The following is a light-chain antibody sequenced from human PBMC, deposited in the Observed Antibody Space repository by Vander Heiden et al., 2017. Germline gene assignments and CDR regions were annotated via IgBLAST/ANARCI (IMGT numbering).Light chain of an antibody. Sequence: IVLTQSPLSLPVTPGEPASISCRSSQILLHSNGYNFLDWYLQKPGQSPHLLIYLGSNRASGVPDRFSGSGSGTDFTRKISRVEAEDVGVYYCMQALQTPRFTFGPGTKVEIK. CDR3: MQALQTPRFT. J-gene: IGKJ3*01. CDR2: LGS. V-gene: IGKV2-28*01. CDR1: QILLHSNGYNF.